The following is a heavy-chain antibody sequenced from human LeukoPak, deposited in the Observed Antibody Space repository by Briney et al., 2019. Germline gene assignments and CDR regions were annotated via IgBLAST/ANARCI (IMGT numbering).Heavy chain of an antibody. J-gene: IGHJ4*02. CDR1: GGSVSSGSYD. V-gene: IGHV4-61*01. CDR2: IYYSGST. Sequence: SETLSLTCTVSGGSVSSGSYDWSWIRQPPGKGLEWIGYIYYSGSTNYNPSLKSRVTISLDTSKNQFSLKLNSVTAADTAVYYCASAPNARYFDYWGQGTLVTVSS. CDR3: ASAPNARYFDY.